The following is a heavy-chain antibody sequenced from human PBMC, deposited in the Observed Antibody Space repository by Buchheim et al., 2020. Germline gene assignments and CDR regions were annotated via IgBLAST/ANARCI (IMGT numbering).Heavy chain of an antibody. J-gene: IGHJ6*02. V-gene: IGHV3-7*01. CDR1: GFTFSSYW. CDR3: ARIYCTGGVCYWAYYYYGMDV. D-gene: IGHD2-8*02. Sequence: EVQLVESGGGLVQPRGSLRLSCAASGFTFSSYWMSWVRQAPGKGLEWVANIKQDGSEKYYVDSVKGRFTISRDNTKNSLYLQMNSLRAEDTAVYYCARIYCTGGVCYWAYYYYGMDVWGQGTT. CDR2: IKQDGSEK.